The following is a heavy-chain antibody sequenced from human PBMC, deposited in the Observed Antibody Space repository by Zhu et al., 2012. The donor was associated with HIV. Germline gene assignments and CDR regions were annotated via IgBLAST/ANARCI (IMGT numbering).Heavy chain of an antibody. Sequence: QVQLQQWGAGLLKPSETLSLTCAVYGASFSSYYWTWLRQSPGKGLERIGDINHSGNTNYNSSFKSRVTISIDNSKNQFSLSLKSVTADDSAVYFCAGQIAVADARPGYFDRWGQGHPSSPSP. CDR1: GASFSSYY. D-gene: IGHD2-21*01. CDR3: AGQIAVADARPGYFDR. CDR2: INHSGNT. J-gene: IGHJ1*01. V-gene: IGHV4-34*01.